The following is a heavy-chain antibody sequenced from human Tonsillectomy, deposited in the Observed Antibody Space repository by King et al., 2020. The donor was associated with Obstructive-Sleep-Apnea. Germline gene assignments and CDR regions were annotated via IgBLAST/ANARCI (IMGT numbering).Heavy chain of an antibody. D-gene: IGHD3-10*01. CDR3: ARREGTAGFGELYYFDY. CDR2: IGSSGNMK. V-gene: IGHV3-11*01. CDR1: GFTFSDYY. Sequence: VQLVESGGGLVNPGGSLRLSCVASGFTFSDYYMTWIRQAPGKGLEWVSYIGSSGNMKYYADSVKGRFTISRDNAKKSLYLQMNSLRAEDTAVYYCARREGTAGFGELYYFDYWGQGAQVTVSS. J-gene: IGHJ4*02.